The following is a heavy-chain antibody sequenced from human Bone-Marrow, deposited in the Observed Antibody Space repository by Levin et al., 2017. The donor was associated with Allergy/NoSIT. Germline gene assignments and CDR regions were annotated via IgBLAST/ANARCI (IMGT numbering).Heavy chain of an antibody. CDR3: AGGESSTVVWFDP. V-gene: IGHV4-30-2*01. CDR1: GDSISSGFFS. D-gene: IGHD3-16*01. Sequence: SETLSLTCAVSGDSISSGFFSWTWIRQPPGKGLEWIGHVYDSGSTDYNPSLKSRVTISLDRSKNQFSLRLTPVPAAERAGEYWAGGESSTVVWFDPWGQGTLVTVSS. CDR2: VYDSGST. J-gene: IGHJ5*02.